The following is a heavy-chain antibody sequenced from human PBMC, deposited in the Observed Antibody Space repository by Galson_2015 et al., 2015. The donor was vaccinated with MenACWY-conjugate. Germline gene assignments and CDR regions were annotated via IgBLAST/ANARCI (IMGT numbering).Heavy chain of an antibody. V-gene: IGHV1-24*01. CDR1: GYTLTELS. D-gene: IGHD6-19*01. CDR2: FDPEDGET. J-gene: IGHJ6*02. CDR3: ATTSVAVPVFSCCGMVV. Sequence: SVKVSCKVSGYTLTELSMHWVRQAPGTGLEWMGGFDPEDGETIYAQKFQGRVTMTEDTSTDTAYMELSSLRSEDTAVYYCATTSVAVPVFSCCGMVVWGQGTTVTVSS.